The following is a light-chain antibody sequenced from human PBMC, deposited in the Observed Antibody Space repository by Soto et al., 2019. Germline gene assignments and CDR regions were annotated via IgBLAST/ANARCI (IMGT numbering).Light chain of an antibody. CDR1: QSISNS. CDR2: EAS. V-gene: IGKV1-5*03. Sequence: DIQMTQSPSTLSASVGDRVTITCRATQSISNSLAWYQQKPGKAPKLLIYEASSLESGVPSRFSGSGSGTEVTLTITSLQPDDFATYYCQQYNRLWTFGQGTKVEIK. CDR3: QQYNRLWT. J-gene: IGKJ1*01.